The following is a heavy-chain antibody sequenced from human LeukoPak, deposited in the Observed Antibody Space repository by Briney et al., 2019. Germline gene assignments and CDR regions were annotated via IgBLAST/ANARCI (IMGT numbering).Heavy chain of an antibody. CDR2: TNLDGSTT. Sequence: GGSLRLSCAASGFTFSTYWMHWVRQAPGKGLVWVARTNLDGSTTSYAASVKGRFTISRDNAKNTPYLQMNSLRAEDTGVYYCARAVDLDFRGQGTLVTVSS. CDR3: ARAVDLDF. V-gene: IGHV3-74*01. J-gene: IGHJ4*02. CDR1: GFTFSTYW. D-gene: IGHD3-9*01.